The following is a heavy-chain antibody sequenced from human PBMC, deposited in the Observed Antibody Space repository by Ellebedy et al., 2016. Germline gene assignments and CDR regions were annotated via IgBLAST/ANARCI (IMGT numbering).Heavy chain of an antibody. CDR3: ARATVVTGSDY. CDR2: ISRSSATI. V-gene: IGHV3-11*01. Sequence: GGSLRLSXAASGFIFSDYFMNWIRQAPGKGLEWISYISRSSATIDYADSVKGRFTISRDNAKNSLYLQMNSLRAEDTAVYYCARATVVTGSDYWGQGTLVTVSS. D-gene: IGHD4-23*01. CDR1: GFIFSDYF. J-gene: IGHJ4*02.